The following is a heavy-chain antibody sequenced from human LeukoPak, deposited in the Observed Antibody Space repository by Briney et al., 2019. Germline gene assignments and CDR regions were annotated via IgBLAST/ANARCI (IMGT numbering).Heavy chain of an antibody. CDR1: GYSFTSYW. CDR2: IYPGDSDT. V-gene: IGHV5-51*01. Sequence: RGESLKISCKGSGYSFTSYWIGWVRQMPGKGLEWMGIIYPGDSDTRYSPSFQGQVTISADKSISTAYLQWSSLKASDTAMYYCARLFGFTYIAVAGTENAFDIWGQGTMVTVSS. D-gene: IGHD6-19*01. J-gene: IGHJ3*02. CDR3: ARLFGFTYIAVAGTENAFDI.